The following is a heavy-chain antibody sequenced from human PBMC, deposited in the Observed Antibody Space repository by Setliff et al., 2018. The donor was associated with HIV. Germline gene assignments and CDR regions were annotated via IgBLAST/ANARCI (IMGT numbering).Heavy chain of an antibody. CDR2: MNPNSGNT. D-gene: IGHD3-10*01. CDR3: ARGPLVLPVYGSGSYEIDY. J-gene: IGHJ4*02. Sequence: ASVKVSCKTSGYTFTAYYLHWVRQATGQGLEWMGWMNPNSGNTGYAQKFQGRVTMTRNTSISTAYMELSSLRSEDTAVYYCARGPLVLPVYGSGSYEIDYWGQGTLVTVSS. CDR1: GYTFTAYY. V-gene: IGHV1-8*02.